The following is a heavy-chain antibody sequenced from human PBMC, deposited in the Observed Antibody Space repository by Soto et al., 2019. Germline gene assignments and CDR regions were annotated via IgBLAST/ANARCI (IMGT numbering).Heavy chain of an antibody. CDR2: ISSSSSTI. D-gene: IGHD3-3*01. CDR1: GFTFSSYS. Sequence: PGGSLRLSCAASGFTFSSYSMNWVRQAPGKGLEWVSYISSSSSTIYYADSVKGRFTISRDNAKNSLYLQMNSLRDEDTAVYYCARSQRSFWSGYLHYYYYYGMDVWGQGTTVTVSS. J-gene: IGHJ6*02. V-gene: IGHV3-48*02. CDR3: ARSQRSFWSGYLHYYYYYGMDV.